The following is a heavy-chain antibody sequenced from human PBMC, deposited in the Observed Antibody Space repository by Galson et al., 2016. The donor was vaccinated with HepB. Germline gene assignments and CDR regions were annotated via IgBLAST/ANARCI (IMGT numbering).Heavy chain of an antibody. D-gene: IGHD2-21*01. CDR1: GFTFDDYN. CDR3: AKDRDLDY. CDR2: ITWDGGST. J-gene: IGHJ4*02. V-gene: IGHV3-43*01. Sequence: SLRLSCAASGFTFDDYNMHWVRQAPGKGLEWVSLITWDGGSTYYANSVKGRFTISRDISENTLYLQMNSLRVEDTAVYYCAKDRDLDYWGQGTLVTVSS.